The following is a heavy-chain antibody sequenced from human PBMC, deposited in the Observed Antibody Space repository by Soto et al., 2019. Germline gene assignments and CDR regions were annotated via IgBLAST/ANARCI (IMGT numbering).Heavy chain of an antibody. J-gene: IGHJ4*02. CDR1: GGSISSSSYY. V-gene: IGHV4-39*01. Sequence: SETLSLTCTVSGGSISSSSYYWGWIRQPPGKGLEWIGSIYYSGSTYYNPSLKSRVTISVDTSKNQFSLKLSSVTAADTAVYYCARREYYYDSSGYSNFDYWGQGTLVTVSS. D-gene: IGHD3-22*01. CDR2: IYYSGST. CDR3: ARREYYYDSSGYSNFDY.